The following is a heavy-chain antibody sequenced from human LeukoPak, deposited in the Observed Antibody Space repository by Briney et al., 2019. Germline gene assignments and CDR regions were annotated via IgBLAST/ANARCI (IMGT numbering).Heavy chain of an antibody. V-gene: IGHV3-23*01. CDR3: AKYIVVVVPAAIHSGDAFDI. J-gene: IGHJ3*02. Sequence: GGALRLSCAASGFTFSSYAMSWVRQAPGKGREWVSAISGSGGSTYYADSVRGGFTLSRDNPKNTLYLHMNSLRAEDTAVYYCAKYIVVVVPAAIHSGDAFDIWGQGTMVTVSS. D-gene: IGHD2-2*01. CDR2: ISGSGGST. CDR1: GFTFSSYA.